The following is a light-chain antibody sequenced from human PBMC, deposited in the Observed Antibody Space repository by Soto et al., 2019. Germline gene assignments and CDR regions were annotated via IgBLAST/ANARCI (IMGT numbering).Light chain of an antibody. CDR2: GAS. CDR1: QSVSSN. Sequence: EIVLTQSPATLSLSPGERATLSCRASQSVSSNLAWYQQKPGQAPRLLIYGASTRATGIPARFSGSGSGTEFTLSISSPQSEDFAVYYCQQYNKRPQTFGQGTKVDIK. CDR3: QQYNKRPQT. V-gene: IGKV3-15*01. J-gene: IGKJ1*01.